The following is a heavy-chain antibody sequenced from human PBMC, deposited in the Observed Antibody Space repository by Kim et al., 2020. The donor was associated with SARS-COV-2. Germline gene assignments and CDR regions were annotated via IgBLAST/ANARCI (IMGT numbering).Heavy chain of an antibody. J-gene: IGHJ4*02. V-gene: IGHV3-23*01. CDR1: GFTFSRQA. Sequence: GGSLRLSCAASGFTFSRQAMAWVRQAPGKGLEWVSAIGGSGERTYYAESVKGRFIISRDISKNTIYLQMSSLRAEDTALYYCAKLKTMLQGVNYFDSWGQGTLVTV. CDR3: AKLKTMLQGVNYFDS. CDR2: IGGSGERT. D-gene: IGHD3-10*01.